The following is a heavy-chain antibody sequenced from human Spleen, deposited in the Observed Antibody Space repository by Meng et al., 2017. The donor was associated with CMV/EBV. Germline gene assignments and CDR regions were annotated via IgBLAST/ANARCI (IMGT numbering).Heavy chain of an antibody. V-gene: IGHV4-59*01. CDR2: IYYSGST. CDR3: ATAHNYGTFDF. J-gene: IGHJ4*02. Sequence: SETLSLTCTVSGGSISSYYWSWIRQPPGKGLEWIGSIYYSGSTNYNPSLRSRVAISVHTSKKQFSLKLSSVTAADTAVYYCATAHNYGTFDFWGQGTLVTVSS. CDR1: GGSISSYY. D-gene: IGHD5-24*01.